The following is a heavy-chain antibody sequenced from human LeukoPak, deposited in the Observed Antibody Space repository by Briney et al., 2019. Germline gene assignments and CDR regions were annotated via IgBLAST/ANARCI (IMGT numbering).Heavy chain of an antibody. CDR2: INQDGSEK. CDR3: ARGKSDYDILTGYYNYYYYMDV. J-gene: IGHJ6*03. Sequence: PGRSLRLSCAASGFIFSSYAMHWVRQAPGKGLEWVANINQDGSEKYYVDSVKGRFTMSRDNANNSLYLQMNSLRAEDTAVYYCARGKSDYDILTGYYNYYYYMDVWGKGTTVTVSS. V-gene: IGHV3-7*01. CDR1: GFIFSSYA. D-gene: IGHD3-9*01.